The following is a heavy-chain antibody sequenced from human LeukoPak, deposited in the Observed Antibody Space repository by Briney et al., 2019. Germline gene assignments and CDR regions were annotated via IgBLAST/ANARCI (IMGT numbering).Heavy chain of an antibody. J-gene: IGHJ4*02. Sequence: AGGSLRLSCAASGFTFSTFAMFPSGGEIHYADSVRGRLTISRDNSKSTLSLQMNSLRAEDTAIYYCATYRQVLLPFESWGQGTLVTVSS. CDR2: SGGEI. V-gene: IGHV3-23*01. CDR1: GFTFSTFA. CDR3: ATYRQVLLPFES. D-gene: IGHD2-8*02.